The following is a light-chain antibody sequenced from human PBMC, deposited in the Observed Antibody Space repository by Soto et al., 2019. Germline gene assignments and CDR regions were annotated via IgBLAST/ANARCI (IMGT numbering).Light chain of an antibody. CDR2: SNN. CDR1: SSNIGSNT. J-gene: IGLJ1*01. CDR3: AAWDDSLNGL. Sequence: QLVLTQPPSASGTPGQRVTISCSGSSSNIGSNTVNWYQQLPGTAPKLLIYSNNQRPSRVPDRFSGSKSGTSASLAISGLQSEDEADYYCAAWDDSLNGLFGIGTKLTVL. V-gene: IGLV1-44*01.